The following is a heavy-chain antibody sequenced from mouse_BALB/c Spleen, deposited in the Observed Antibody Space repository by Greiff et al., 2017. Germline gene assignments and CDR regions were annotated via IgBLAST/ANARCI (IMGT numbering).Heavy chain of an antibody. CDR1: GFTFSDYY. V-gene: IGHV5-4*02. D-gene: IGHD1-1*01. CDR2: ISDGGSYT. Sequence: EVKLMESGGGLVKPGGSLKLSCAASGFTFSDYYMYWVRQTPEKRLEWVATISDGGSYTYYPDSVKGRFTISRDNAKNNLYLQMSSLKSEDTAMYYCARGCTTVVADFDYWGQGTTLTVSA. J-gene: IGHJ2*01. CDR3: ARGCTTVVADFDY.